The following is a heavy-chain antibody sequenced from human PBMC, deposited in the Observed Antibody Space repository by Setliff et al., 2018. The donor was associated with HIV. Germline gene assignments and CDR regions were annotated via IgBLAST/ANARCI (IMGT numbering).Heavy chain of an antibody. CDR2: TRNKANSYTT. CDR1: GFTLSDQY. V-gene: IGHV3-72*01. CDR3: ARARYSSGYYVSFDY. J-gene: IGHJ4*02. D-gene: IGHD6-19*01. Sequence: PGGSLRLSCAASGFTLSDQYMDWVRQAPGKGLEWVGRTRNKANSYTTEYAASVKGRIGISRDDSKNSVYLQMNSLKTEDTAVYYCARARYSSGYYVSFDYWGQGTLVTV.